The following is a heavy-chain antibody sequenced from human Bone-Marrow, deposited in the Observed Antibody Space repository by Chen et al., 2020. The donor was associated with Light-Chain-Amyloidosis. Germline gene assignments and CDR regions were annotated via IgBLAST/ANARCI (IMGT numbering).Heavy chain of an antibody. Sequence: QVNLVQSGAEAKKPGASMKISCKASGYTFINYYIHWVRQAPGQGLEWMGAINPNDGNTTYVQKFQGRVSITSDTSSDTVYMDVTRLTSDDTAMYFCTRTDSNYIFDYWGQGTLVTVSA. J-gene: IGHJ4*02. CDR1: GYTFINYY. D-gene: IGHD4-4*01. V-gene: IGHV1-46*01. CDR2: INPNDGNT. CDR3: TRTDSNYIFDY.